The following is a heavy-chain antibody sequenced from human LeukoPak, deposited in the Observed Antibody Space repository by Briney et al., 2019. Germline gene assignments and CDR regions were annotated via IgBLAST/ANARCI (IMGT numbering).Heavy chain of an antibody. CDR3: ARDRGYYHHFDY. CDR1: GYTLTGYY. D-gene: IGHD3-22*01. J-gene: IGHJ4*02. V-gene: IGHV1-46*01. CDR2: INPSGGST. Sequence: ASVKVSCKASGYTLTGYYMHWVRQAPGQGLEWMGIINPSGGSTSYAQKFQGRVTMTRDTSTSTVYMELSSLRSEDTAVYYCARDRGYYHHFDYWGQGTLVTVSS.